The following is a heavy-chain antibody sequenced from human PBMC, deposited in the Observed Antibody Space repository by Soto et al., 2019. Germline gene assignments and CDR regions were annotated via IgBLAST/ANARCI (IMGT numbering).Heavy chain of an antibody. J-gene: IGHJ4*02. Sequence: ASVKVSCKASGYTFTGYYMHWVRQAPGQGLEWMGWINPNSGGTNYAQKFQGWVTMTRDTSISTAYMELSRLRSDDTAVYYCARDADPPSPRPQSVFDYWGQGTLVTV. CDR3: ARDADPPSPRPQSVFDY. V-gene: IGHV1-2*04. CDR2: INPNSGGT. CDR1: GYTFTGYY.